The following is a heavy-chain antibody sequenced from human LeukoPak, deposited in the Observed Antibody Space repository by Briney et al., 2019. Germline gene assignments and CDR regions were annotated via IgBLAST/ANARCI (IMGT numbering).Heavy chain of an antibody. CDR1: GFTFSDYY. D-gene: IGHD6-25*01. Sequence: GGSLRLSCAASGFTFSDYYMSWIRQAPGKGLEWVSYISSSGSTIYYADSVRGRFTISRDNAKNSLYLQMNSLRAEDTAVYYCARWAARGDSYYFDYWGQGTLVTVSS. CDR3: ARWAARGDSYYFDY. J-gene: IGHJ4*02. CDR2: ISSSGSTI. V-gene: IGHV3-11*01.